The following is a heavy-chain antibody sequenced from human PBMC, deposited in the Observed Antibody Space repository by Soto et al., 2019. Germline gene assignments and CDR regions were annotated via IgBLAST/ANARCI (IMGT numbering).Heavy chain of an antibody. CDR1: GITSSSCW. CDR2: IETDGREK. Sequence: PGGYLSPSCAASGITSSSCWMSWIRQAPGKGREWVANIETDGREKYYVESGKGRFTFTRDNAKSSLYVQMNSLKAEDPAVQYWARGTGRFGSGRYYDYWGQGTLGTV. J-gene: IGHJ4*02. V-gene: IGHV3-7*01. D-gene: IGHD3-10*01. CDR3: ARGTGRFGSGRYYDY.